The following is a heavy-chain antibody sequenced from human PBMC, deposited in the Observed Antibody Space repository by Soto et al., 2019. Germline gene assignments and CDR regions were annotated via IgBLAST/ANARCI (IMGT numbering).Heavy chain of an antibody. V-gene: IGHV3-23*01. CDR1: GFTFSSYP. D-gene: IGHD3-3*01. CDR2: ISGSGGTT. CDR3: AKEFAEWLLGGYFDY. J-gene: IGHJ4*02. Sequence: EVQQLESGGGLIQPGGSLTLSCVASGFTFSSYPRSWVRQAPGKGLEWVSSISGSGGTTYHADSVKGRFTVSRDNSKNTRFLQMNSLRAEDTPVYYCAKEFAEWLLGGYFDYWGQGTLVTVSS.